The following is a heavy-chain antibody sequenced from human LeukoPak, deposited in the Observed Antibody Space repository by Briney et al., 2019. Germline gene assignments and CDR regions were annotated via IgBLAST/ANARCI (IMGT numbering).Heavy chain of an antibody. Sequence: SETLSLICTVSGXSISSYYGSWIRQPAGKGLEWIGRIYSSGSTNYNPSFQSRVTMSLDTSKSQFSLKLSSVTAADTAVYYCARVAVTGYNWFDPWGQGTLVTVSS. CDR3: ARVAVTGYNWFDP. CDR1: GXSISSYY. J-gene: IGHJ5*02. V-gene: IGHV4-4*07. CDR2: IYSSGST. D-gene: IGHD2-21*02.